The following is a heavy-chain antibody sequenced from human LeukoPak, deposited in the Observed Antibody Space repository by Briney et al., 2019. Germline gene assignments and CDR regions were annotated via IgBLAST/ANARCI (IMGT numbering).Heavy chain of an antibody. D-gene: IGHD3-22*01. Sequence: SVKVSCKASGGTFSSYAISWVRQAPGQGLEWMGGIIPIFGTANYAQKFQGRVTITTDESTSTAYMELSSLRSEDTAVYYCASLDPVESRRTYYYDSSGYSRWNDAFDIWGQGTMVTVSS. CDR2: IIPIFGTA. J-gene: IGHJ3*02. CDR1: GGTFSSYA. CDR3: ASLDPVESRRTYYYDSSGYSRWNDAFDI. V-gene: IGHV1-69*05.